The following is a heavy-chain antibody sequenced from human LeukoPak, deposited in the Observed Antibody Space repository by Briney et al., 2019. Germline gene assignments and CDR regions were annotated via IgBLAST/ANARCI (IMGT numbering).Heavy chain of an antibody. V-gene: IGHV1-3*02. CDR3: ARDRGYSYGPSDY. J-gene: IGHJ4*02. CDR1: GYTFTSYA. Sequence: ASVKVSCKASGYTFTSYAMHWVRQAPGQRLEWMGWSNAGNGNTKYSQEFQGRVTITRDTSASTAYMELRSLRSDDTAVYYCARDRGYSYGPSDYWGQGTLVTVSS. CDR2: SNAGNGNT. D-gene: IGHD5-18*01.